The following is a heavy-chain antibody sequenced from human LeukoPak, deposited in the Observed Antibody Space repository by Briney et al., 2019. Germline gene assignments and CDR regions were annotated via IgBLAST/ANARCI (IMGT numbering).Heavy chain of an antibody. J-gene: IGHJ3*02. D-gene: IGHD3-22*01. CDR1: GFTFSSYW. CDR2: IYSGGST. CDR3: AREGYYYDSSGPGDAFDI. V-gene: IGHV3-66*01. Sequence: GGSLRLSCAASGFTFSSYWMSWVRQAPGKGLEWVSVIYSGGSTYYADSVKGRFTISRDNSKNTLYLQMNSLRAEDTAVYYCAREGYYYDSSGPGDAFDIWGQGTVVTVSS.